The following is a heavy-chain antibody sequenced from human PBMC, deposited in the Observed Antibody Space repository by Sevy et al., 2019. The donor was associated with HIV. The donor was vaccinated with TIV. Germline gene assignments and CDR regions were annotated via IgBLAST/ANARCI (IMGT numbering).Heavy chain of an antibody. CDR3: GGIMITFGGVIIIKPGDH. V-gene: IGHV3-64D*06. CDR2: IRSKGGST. J-gene: IGHJ4*02. D-gene: IGHD3-16*02. CDR1: GFTFNSYA. Sequence: GGSLRLSCSASGFTFNSYAMHWVRQAPGKGLEYVSAIRSKGGSTYYADSVKGRFTISRDNSKNTLYLQMSSLRAEDTAVYYCGGIMITFGGVIIIKPGDHWGQGTLVTVSS.